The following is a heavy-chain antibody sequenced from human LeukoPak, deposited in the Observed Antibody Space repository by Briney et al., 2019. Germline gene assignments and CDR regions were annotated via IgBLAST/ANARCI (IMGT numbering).Heavy chain of an antibody. CDR1: GFTFSSYS. CDR2: ISSSSSYI. D-gene: IGHD6-19*01. CDR3: ASHSSGWYGRFDP. Sequence: KPGGSLRLSCAASGFTFSSYSMNWVRQAPGKGLEWVSSISSSSSYIYYADSVKGRFTISRDNAKNSLYLQMNSLRAEDTAVYYCASHSSGWYGRFDPWGQGTLVTVSS. V-gene: IGHV3-21*01. J-gene: IGHJ5*02.